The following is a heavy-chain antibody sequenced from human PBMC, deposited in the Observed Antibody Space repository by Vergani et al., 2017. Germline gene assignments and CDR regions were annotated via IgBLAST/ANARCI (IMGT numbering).Heavy chain of an antibody. CDR2: IIPILGIA. Sequence: QVQLVQSGAEVKKPGSSVKVSCKASGGTFSSYTISWVRQAPGQGLEWMGKIIPILGIANYAQKFQGRVTITADKSTSTAYMELSRLRTEDTAVYYCAGSSVSSSPSENYGMDVWGQGTTVTVSS. D-gene: IGHD6-6*01. CDR1: GGTFSSYT. V-gene: IGHV1-69*02. CDR3: AGSSVSSSPSENYGMDV. J-gene: IGHJ6*02.